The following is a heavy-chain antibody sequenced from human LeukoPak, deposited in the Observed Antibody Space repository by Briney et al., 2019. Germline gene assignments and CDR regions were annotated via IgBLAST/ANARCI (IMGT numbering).Heavy chain of an antibody. CDR2: ISAYNGNT. CDR1: GYSFTAYG. CDR3: GRETALTTIVGGPED. Sequence: GSVKVSCTASGYSFTAYGITWMRQAPGQGLEWMAWISAYNGNTHYAERLQDRVTMTTDTSTSTAYMELRSLRSDDTAIYYCGRETALTTIVGGPEDWGQGALVIVSS. D-gene: IGHD3-16*01. V-gene: IGHV1-18*01. J-gene: IGHJ4*02.